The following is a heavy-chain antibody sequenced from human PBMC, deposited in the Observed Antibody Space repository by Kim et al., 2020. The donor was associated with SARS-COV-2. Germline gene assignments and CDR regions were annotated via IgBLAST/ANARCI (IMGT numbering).Heavy chain of an antibody. CDR3: AKDKVSGKGEDFQH. J-gene: IGHJ1*01. D-gene: IGHD3-10*01. Sequence: YVDSLKGRFTISRDNSENMLFLQMNSLRVEDTAVYYCAKDKVSGKGEDFQHWGQGTLVTVSS. V-gene: IGHV3-30*02.